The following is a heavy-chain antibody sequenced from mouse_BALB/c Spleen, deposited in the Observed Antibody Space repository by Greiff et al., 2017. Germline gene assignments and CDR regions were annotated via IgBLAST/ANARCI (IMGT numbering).Heavy chain of an antibody. V-gene: IGHV1-80*01. CDR1: GYAFSSYW. CDR2: IYPGDGDT. J-gene: IGHJ4*01. D-gene: IGHD2-10*02. CDR3: ARLGYGIHYAMDY. Sequence: QVQLKESGAELVRPGSSVKISCKASGYAFSSYWMNWVKQRPGQGLEWIGQIYPGDGDTNYNGKFKGKATLTADKSSSTAYMQLSSLTSEDSAVYFCARLGYGIHYAMDYWGQGTSVTVSS.